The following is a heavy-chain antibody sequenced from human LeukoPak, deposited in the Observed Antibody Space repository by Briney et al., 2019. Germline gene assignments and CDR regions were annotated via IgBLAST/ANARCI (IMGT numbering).Heavy chain of an antibody. CDR1: GFTFSSYA. Sequence: GRSLRLSCAASGFTFSSYAMHWVRQAPGKGLEWVAVISYVGSNKYYADSVKGRFTISRDNSKNTLYLQMNSLRAEDTAVYYCARDQGSGYDYYYYYMDVWGKGTTVTVSS. J-gene: IGHJ6*03. V-gene: IGHV3-30*01. CDR3: ARDQGSGYDYYYYYMDV. D-gene: IGHD5-12*01. CDR2: ISYVGSNK.